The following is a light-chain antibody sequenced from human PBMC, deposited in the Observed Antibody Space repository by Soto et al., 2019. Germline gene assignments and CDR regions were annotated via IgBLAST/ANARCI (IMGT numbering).Light chain of an antibody. CDR3: QHYNSYSEA. Sequence: DIQMTQSPSTLSGSVGYRFTITCRASQTISSWLAWYQQKPGKAPKLLIYEASTLKSGVPSRFRGSGSGTELTITISSMKTDDFETYYCQHYNSYSEAFGQGTKVDIK. V-gene: IGKV1-5*03. CDR1: QTISSW. CDR2: EAS. J-gene: IGKJ1*01.